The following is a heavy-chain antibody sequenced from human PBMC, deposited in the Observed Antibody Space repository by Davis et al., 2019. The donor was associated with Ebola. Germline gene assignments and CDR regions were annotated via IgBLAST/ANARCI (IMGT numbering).Heavy chain of an antibody. Sequence: MPSETLSLTCAVSGGSISSSNWWSWVRQPPGKGLEWIGEIYHSGSTNYNPSLKSRVTISVDTSKNQFSLKLSSVTAADTAVYYCARGGYSGSYLNFDYWGQGTLVTVSS. D-gene: IGHD1-26*01. CDR3: ARGGYSGSYLNFDY. V-gene: IGHV4-4*02. J-gene: IGHJ4*02. CDR2: IYHSGST. CDR1: GGSISSSNW.